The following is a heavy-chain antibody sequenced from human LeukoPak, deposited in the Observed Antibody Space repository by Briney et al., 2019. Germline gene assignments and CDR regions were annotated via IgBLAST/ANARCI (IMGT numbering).Heavy chain of an antibody. V-gene: IGHV3-30-3*01. CDR3: ARESGYGPYDFDY. CDR2: ISYDGSNK. D-gene: IGHD5-12*01. CDR1: GFTFGSYA. J-gene: IGHJ4*02. Sequence: GGSLRLSCAASGFTFGSYAMHWVRQAQGKGLEWVAVISYDGSNKYYADSVKGRFTISRDNSKNTLYLQMNSLRAEDTAVYYCARESGYGPYDFDYWGQGTLVTVSS.